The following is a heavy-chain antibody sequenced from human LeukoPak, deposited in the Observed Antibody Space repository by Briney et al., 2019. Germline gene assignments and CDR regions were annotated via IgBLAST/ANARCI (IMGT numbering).Heavy chain of an antibody. J-gene: IGHJ4*02. V-gene: IGHV5-51*01. Sequence: GESLKISCKGSAYNSNYWIGWVRQMPGKGLEWMGIIYSGDSQTRYSPSFQGRVTISADKSIITAYLQWSSLEASDTAMYYCARQEGDGYTLDYWGQGTLVTVSS. D-gene: IGHD5-24*01. CDR1: AYNSNYW. CDR2: IYSGDSQT. CDR3: ARQEGDGYTLDY.